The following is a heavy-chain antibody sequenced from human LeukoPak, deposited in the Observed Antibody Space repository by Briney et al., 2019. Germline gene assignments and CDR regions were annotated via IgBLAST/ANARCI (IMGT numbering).Heavy chain of an antibody. D-gene: IGHD3-22*01. CDR1: GFTFSSYA. V-gene: IGHV3-30-3*01. Sequence: GRSLRLSCAASGFTFSSYAMHWVRQAPGKGPEWVAVISYDGSNKYYADSVKGRFTISRDNSKNTLYLQMNSLRAEDTAVYYCARGDYYDKGLDYWGQGTLVTVSS. J-gene: IGHJ4*02. CDR3: ARGDYYDKGLDY. CDR2: ISYDGSNK.